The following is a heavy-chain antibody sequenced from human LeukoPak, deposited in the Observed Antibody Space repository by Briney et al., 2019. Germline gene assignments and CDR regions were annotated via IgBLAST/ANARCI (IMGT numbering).Heavy chain of an antibody. CDR1: GGTFSSYA. V-gene: IGHV1-69*13. CDR3: ARGGEDYGAEYYFDY. CDR2: IIPIFGTA. D-gene: IGHD4-17*01. J-gene: IGHJ4*02. Sequence: PVASVKVSCKASGGTFSSYAIGWVRQAPGQGLEWVGGIIPIFGTANYAQKFQGRVTITADESTSTAYMELSSLRSEDTAVYYCARGGEDYGAEYYFDYWGQGTLVTVSS.